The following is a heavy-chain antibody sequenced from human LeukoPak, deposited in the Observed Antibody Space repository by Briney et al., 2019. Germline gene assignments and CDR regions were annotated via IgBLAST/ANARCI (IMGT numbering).Heavy chain of an antibody. CDR2: IYSGGST. D-gene: IGHD2/OR15-2a*01. CDR1: GFTVSSNY. J-gene: IGHJ3*02. V-gene: IGHV3-53*01. CDR3: ARDSLSLRGAFDI. Sequence: GGSLRLSCAASGFTVSSNYMSWVRQAPGKGLEWVSVIYSGGSTYYADSVKGRFTISRDNSKNTLYLQMNSLRAEDTAVYYCARDSLSLRGAFDIWGQGTMVTVSS.